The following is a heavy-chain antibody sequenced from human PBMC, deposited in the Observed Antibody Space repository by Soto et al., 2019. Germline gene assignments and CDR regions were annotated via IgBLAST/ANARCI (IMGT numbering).Heavy chain of an antibody. CDR2: IKEDGSDK. CDR3: VHYYFGLSPDS. V-gene: IGHV3-7*01. Sequence: EVQVVQSGGGLVQPGGSLRLSCVSSGLTFSRHWMTWVRQAPGKGLEWVANIKEDGSDKYYVDSVKGRFTISRDNAKNSLFLQMNSLRVEDTAVYYCVHYYFGLSPDSWGQGSLVTVSS. D-gene: IGHD3-10*01. CDR1: GLTFSRHW. J-gene: IGHJ4*02.